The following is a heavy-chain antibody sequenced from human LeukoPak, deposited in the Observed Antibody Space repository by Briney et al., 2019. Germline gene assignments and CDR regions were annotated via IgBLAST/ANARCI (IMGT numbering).Heavy chain of an antibody. V-gene: IGHV4-59*01. CDR3: ARDSGYSYGSVFDP. CDR1: GGSISSYY. CDR2: IYYSGST. Sequence: SETLSLTCTVSGGSISSYYWSWIRQPPGKGLEWIGYIYYSGSTNYNPSLKSRVTISVDTSKNQFSLKLSSVTAADTAVYYCARDSGYSYGSVFDPWGQGTLVTVSS. D-gene: IGHD5-18*01. J-gene: IGHJ5*02.